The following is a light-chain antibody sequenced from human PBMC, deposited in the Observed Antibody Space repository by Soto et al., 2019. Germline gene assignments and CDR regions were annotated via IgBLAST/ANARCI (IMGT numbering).Light chain of an antibody. V-gene: IGKV3-11*01. J-gene: IGKJ5*01. CDR3: QQRSDWLPIT. CDR2: DVS. Sequence: EIVLRQSPATLALSPWERATLSCMASQSVSESLAWYQQKPGQAPRLLIYDVSYRATGIPVRFSGSGSGTDFTLTISSLEPEDFAVYYCQQRSDWLPITFGQGTRLEI. CDR1: QSVSES.